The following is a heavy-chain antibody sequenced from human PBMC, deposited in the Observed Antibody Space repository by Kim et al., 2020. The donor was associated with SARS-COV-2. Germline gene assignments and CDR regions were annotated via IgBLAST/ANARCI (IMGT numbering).Heavy chain of an antibody. CDR2: INPNSGGT. D-gene: IGHD2-2*01. J-gene: IGHJ6*02. CDR3: ARDIRFVDVVVPVYYYGMDV. V-gene: IGHV1-2*06. Sequence: ASVKVSCKASGYTFTGYYMHWVRQAPGQGLEWMGRINPNSGGTNYAQKFQGRVTMTRDTSISTAYMELSRLRSDDTAVYYCARDIRFVDVVVPVYYYGMDVWGQGTTVTVSS. CDR1: GYTFTGYY.